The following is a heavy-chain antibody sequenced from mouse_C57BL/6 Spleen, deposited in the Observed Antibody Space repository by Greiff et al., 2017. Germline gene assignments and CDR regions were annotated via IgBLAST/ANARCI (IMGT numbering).Heavy chain of an antibody. V-gene: IGHV14-4*01. D-gene: IGHD2-4*01. CDR1: GFNIKDDY. CDR2: IDPENGDT. CDR3: TTSYDYDNGFDY. J-gene: IGHJ2*01. Sequence: LQQSGAELVRPGASVKLSCTASGFNIKDDYMHWVKQRPEQGLEWIGWIDPENGDTEYASKFQGKATITADTSSNTAYLQLSSLTSEDTAVYYCTTSYDYDNGFDYWGQGTTLTVSS.